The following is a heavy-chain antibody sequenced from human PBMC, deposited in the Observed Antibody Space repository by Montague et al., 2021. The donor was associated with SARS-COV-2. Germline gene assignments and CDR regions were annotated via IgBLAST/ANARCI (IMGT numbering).Heavy chain of an antibody. CDR1: GYSISTGCY. D-gene: IGHD6-19*01. J-gene: IGHJ3*02. CDR3: AKVAGSHDTFDI. Sequence: SETRSLTCTVSGYSISTGCYWGWIRQPPGKGLEWMGTIYHSGSTYFNPSLKSRVTISVDTSKNQFSLNLSSVTAADTAVYYCAKVAGSHDTFDIWGRGTMVTVSS. V-gene: IGHV4-38-2*02. CDR2: IYHSGST.